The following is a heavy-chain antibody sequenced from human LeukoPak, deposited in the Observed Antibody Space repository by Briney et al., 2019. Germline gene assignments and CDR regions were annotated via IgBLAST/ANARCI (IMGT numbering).Heavy chain of an antibody. D-gene: IGHD6-13*01. CDR1: GYTFTGYY. CDR3: ARDRIAAAGTEWFDP. CDR2: INPNSGGT. Sequence: ASVKVSCKASGYTFTGYYMHWVRQAPGQGLEWMGWINPNSGGTSYAQKFQGRVTMTRDTSISTAYMELSRLRSDDTAVYYCARDRIAAAGTEWFDPWGQGTLVTVSS. V-gene: IGHV1-2*02. J-gene: IGHJ5*02.